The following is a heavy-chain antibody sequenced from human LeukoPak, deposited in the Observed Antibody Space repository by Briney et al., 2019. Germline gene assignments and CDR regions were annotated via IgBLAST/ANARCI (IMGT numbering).Heavy chain of an antibody. CDR1: GFTFNDYY. CDR3: ARTTGSFGPVAL. D-gene: IGHD1-14*01. CDR2: ISSSGS. J-gene: IGHJ4*02. V-gene: IGHV3-11*06. Sequence: PGGSLRLSCAASGFTFNDYYMHWIRQAPGKGLEWVSYISSSGSYTHADSVKGRLTISRDNAKNSLYLQMNSLRAEDTALYYCARTTGSFGPVALWGQGTLVTVSS.